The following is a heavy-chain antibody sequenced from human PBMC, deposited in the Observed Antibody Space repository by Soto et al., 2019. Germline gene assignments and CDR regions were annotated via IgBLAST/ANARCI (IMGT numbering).Heavy chain of an antibody. V-gene: IGHV2-26*01. Sequence: GSGPTLVNPTETLTLTCTVSGFSLSNARMGVSWIRQPPGKALEWLAHIFSNDEKSYSTSLKSRLTISKDTSKSQVVLTMTNMDPVDTATYYCARIRKAGSGPLLYNWFDPWGQGTLVTVSS. D-gene: IGHD3-10*01. CDR1: GFSLSNARMG. CDR2: IFSNDEK. J-gene: IGHJ5*02. CDR3: ARIRKAGSGPLLYNWFDP.